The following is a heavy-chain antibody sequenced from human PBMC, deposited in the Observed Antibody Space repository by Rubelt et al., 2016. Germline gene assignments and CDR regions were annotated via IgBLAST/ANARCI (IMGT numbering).Heavy chain of an antibody. CDR3: SRDPIYPGGFDFESSGYCSIDH. J-gene: IGHJ5*02. CDR1: GFTVSSNY. V-gene: IGHV3-66*01. D-gene: IGHD3-22*01. Sequence: GRGLVQPGGSLRLSCAASGFTVSSNYMNWVRQAPGQGLEWVSVIYSGGSTYYADSVKGRFTISRDNAKNSLYLQINSLRAEDTAVFYCSRDPIYPGGFDFESSGYCSIDHWGQGTLVTGSA. CDR2: IYSGGST.